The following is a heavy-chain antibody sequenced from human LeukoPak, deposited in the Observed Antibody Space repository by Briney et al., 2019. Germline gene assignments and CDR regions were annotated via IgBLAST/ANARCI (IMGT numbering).Heavy chain of an antibody. Sequence: SETLSLTCTVSGGSISSSSYYWGWIRQPPGKGLEWIGSIYYSGSTYYNPSLKSRVTISIDTSKNQFSLKLSSVTAADTAVYYCARDYGDYDYWGQGTLVTVSS. CDR1: GGSISSSSYY. V-gene: IGHV4-39*07. CDR2: IYYSGST. CDR3: ARDYGDYDY. D-gene: IGHD4-17*01. J-gene: IGHJ4*02.